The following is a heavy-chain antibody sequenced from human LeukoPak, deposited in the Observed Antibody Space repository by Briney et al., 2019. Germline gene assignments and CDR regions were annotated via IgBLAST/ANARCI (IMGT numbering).Heavy chain of an antibody. J-gene: IGHJ4*02. V-gene: IGHV1-2*02. CDR1: GYTFTGHY. Sequence: VASVKVSCKASGYTFTGHYMHWVRQAPGQGLEWMAWINPNSGGTNYAQKFQGRVTMTRDTSISTAYMELSRLTSDDTAVYYCARDRYRRTTNYDDSSGYTEVVDYWGQGTLVTVSS. CDR2: INPNSGGT. CDR3: ARDRYRRTTNYDDSSGYTEVVDY. D-gene: IGHD3-22*01.